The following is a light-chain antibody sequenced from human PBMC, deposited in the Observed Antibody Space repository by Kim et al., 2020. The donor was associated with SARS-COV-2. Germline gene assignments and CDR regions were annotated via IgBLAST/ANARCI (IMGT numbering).Light chain of an antibody. CDR1: QSVSSNF. V-gene: IGKV3-20*01. CDR3: QKYATAPGT. CDR2: SAS. J-gene: IGKJ1*01. Sequence: ENVLTQSPGTLSLSPGERATLSCRASQSVSSNFLAWYQQKAGQAPRLVIYSASSRASGIPDRFSGSVSGTDFSLTISTLEPENFAVYYCQKYATAPGTFGQGTKVEIK.